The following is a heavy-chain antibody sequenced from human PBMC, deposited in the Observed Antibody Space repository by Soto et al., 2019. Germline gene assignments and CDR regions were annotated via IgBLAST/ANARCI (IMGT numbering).Heavy chain of an antibody. Sequence: PSVKPCWKPSGDTFTSYASSWARQAARQVLYWMGWISAYNGNTNYAQKLQGRVTMTTDTSTSTAYMELRSLRSDDTAVYYCARDHRYYYDSSGLLRDRWFDPRGQGTLVTVSS. D-gene: IGHD3-22*01. V-gene: IGHV1-18*01. J-gene: IGHJ5*02. CDR1: GDTFTSYA. CDR2: ISAYNGNT. CDR3: ARDHRYYYDSSGLLRDRWFDP.